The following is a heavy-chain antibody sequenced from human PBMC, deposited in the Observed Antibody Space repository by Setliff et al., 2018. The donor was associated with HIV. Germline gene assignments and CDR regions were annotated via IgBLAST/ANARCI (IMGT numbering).Heavy chain of an antibody. CDR2: TSSDETTI. Sequence: PGGSLRLSCVASGFTFSRHGMHWVRQAPGKGLEWVALTSSDETTIHYADSVKGRFTISRDNAKSSLYLQMNNLRAEDTAVYYCACHCQSPDAFGVWGQGTMVTVS. CDR3: ACHCQSPDAFGV. V-gene: IGHV3-30*04. CDR1: GFTFSRHG. J-gene: IGHJ3*01.